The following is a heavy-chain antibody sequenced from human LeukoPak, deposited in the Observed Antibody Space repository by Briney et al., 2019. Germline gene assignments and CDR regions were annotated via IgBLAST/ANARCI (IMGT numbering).Heavy chain of an antibody. Sequence: SETLSLTCTVSGGSISSHYWSWIRQPPGKGLEWIGYIYYSGSTNYNPSLKSRVTMSVDTSKNQFSLKLSSVTAADTAVYYCARDVGSSWYEDYFDYWGQGTLVTVSS. CDR2: IYYSGST. V-gene: IGHV4-59*11. J-gene: IGHJ4*02. D-gene: IGHD6-13*01. CDR1: GGSISSHY. CDR3: ARDVGSSWYEDYFDY.